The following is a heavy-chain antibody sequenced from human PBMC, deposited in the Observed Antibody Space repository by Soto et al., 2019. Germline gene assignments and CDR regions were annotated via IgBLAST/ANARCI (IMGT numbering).Heavy chain of an antibody. CDR1: GFTFSSYA. Sequence: GGSLRLSCAASGFTFSSYAMSWVRQAPGKGLEWVSAISGSGGSTYYADSVKGRFTISRDNSKNTLYLQMNSLRAEATAVYYCAKVGSRYCSGGSCYPFDYWGQGTLVTVSS. J-gene: IGHJ4*02. CDR2: ISGSGGST. D-gene: IGHD2-15*01. CDR3: AKVGSRYCSGGSCYPFDY. V-gene: IGHV3-23*01.